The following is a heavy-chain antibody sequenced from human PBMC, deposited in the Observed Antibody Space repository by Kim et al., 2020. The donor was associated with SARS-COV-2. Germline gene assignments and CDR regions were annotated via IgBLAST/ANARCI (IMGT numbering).Heavy chain of an antibody. CDR2: IYPGDSDT. CDR1: GYSFTSYW. D-gene: IGHD3-10*01. J-gene: IGHJ6*02. CDR3: ARIMVRGLNPYYYYYYGMDV. V-gene: IGHV5-51*01. Sequence: GESLKISCKGSGYSFTSYWIGWVRQMPGKGLEWMGIIYPGDSDTRYSPSFQGQVTISADKSISTAYLQWSSLKASDTAMYYCARIMVRGLNPYYYYYYGMDVWGQGTTVTVSS.